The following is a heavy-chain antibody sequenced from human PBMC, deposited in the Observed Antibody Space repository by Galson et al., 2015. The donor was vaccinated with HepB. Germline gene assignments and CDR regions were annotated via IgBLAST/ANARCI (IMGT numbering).Heavy chain of an antibody. D-gene: IGHD3-22*01. J-gene: IGHJ4*02. Sequence: ETLSLTCTVSGGSISSYYWSWIRQPPGKGLEWIGYIYYSGSTNYNPSLKSRVTISVDTSKNQFSLKLSSVTAADTAVYYCARARDSSGYYYYFDYWGQGTLVTVSS. CDR3: ARARDSSGYYYYFDY. CDR1: GGSISSYY. V-gene: IGHV4-59*01. CDR2: IYYSGST.